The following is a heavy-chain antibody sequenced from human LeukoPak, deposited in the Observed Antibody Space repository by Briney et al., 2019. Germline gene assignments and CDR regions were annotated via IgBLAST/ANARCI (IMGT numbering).Heavy chain of an antibody. CDR3: ARHLNYYLDY. CDR2: ISSDGSIT. V-gene: IGHV3-74*01. CDR1: GFTFSSYW. D-gene: IGHD3-10*01. Sequence: GGSLRLSCAASGFTFSSYWLHWVRQAPGKGLVWVSRISSDGSITGYADSVKGRFTISRDNAKNTLYLQMNSLRAEDTAVYYCARHLNYYLDYWGQGTLVTVSS. J-gene: IGHJ4*02.